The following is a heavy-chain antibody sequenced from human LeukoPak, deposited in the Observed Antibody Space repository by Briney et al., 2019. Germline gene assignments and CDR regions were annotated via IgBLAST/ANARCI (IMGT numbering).Heavy chain of an antibody. V-gene: IGHV3-15*01. J-gene: IGHJ5*02. CDR3: STGCSSTTCYHWDNWFDP. Sequence: GGSLRLSCAASGSTFSNAWMSWVRQAPGKGLEWVGRIKSKTNGGTTDYAAPVKGRFSISRDDSKNTLYLQMNSLKTEDTAVYYCSTGCSSTTCYHWDNWFDPWGQGTLVTVSS. CDR2: IKSKTNGGTT. D-gene: IGHD2-2*01. CDR1: GSTFSNAW.